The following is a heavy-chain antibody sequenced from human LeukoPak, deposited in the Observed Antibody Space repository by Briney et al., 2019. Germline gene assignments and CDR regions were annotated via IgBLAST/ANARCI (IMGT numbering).Heavy chain of an antibody. J-gene: IGHJ4*02. CDR2: IIPNSGGT. V-gene: IGHV1-2*02. D-gene: IGHD2-15*01. CDR1: GSTFTGNY. Sequence: ASVKVSCNSSGSTFTGNYIRWERQAPGQGLGRMGWIIPNSGGTNYAQKFQGRVTMTRDTSISTAYMELSRLRSDDTAVYYCARDLSLGYCSGGSCYSNDYWGQGTLVTVSS. CDR3: ARDLSLGYCSGGSCYSNDY.